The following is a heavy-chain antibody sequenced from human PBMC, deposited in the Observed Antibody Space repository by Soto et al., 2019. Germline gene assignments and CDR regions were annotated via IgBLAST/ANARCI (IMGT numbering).Heavy chain of an antibody. D-gene: IGHD3-22*01. V-gene: IGHV1-69*06. CDR2: IIPIFGTA. CDR1: GGTFSSYA. CDR3: ARTRGGSGYSTYDY. Sequence: SVKVSCKASGGTFSSYAISWVRQAPGQGLEWMGGIIPIFGTANYAQKFQGRVTITADKSTSTAYMELSSLRSEDTAVYYCARTRGGSGYSTYDYWGHGTLVTVSS. J-gene: IGHJ4*01.